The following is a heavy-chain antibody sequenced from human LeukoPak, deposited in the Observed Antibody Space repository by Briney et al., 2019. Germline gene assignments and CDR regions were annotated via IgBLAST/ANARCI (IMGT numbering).Heavy chain of an antibody. CDR2: INHSGST. V-gene: IGHV4-34*01. J-gene: IGHJ4*02. CDR3: ARGVGYSSSWYDY. Sequence: PSETLSLTCAVYGGSFSGYYWSWIRQPPGKGLEWIGEINHSGSTNYNPSLKSRVTISVDTSKNQFSLKLSSVTAADTAVYYCARGVGYSSSWYDYWGQGTLVTVSS. CDR1: GGSFSGYY. D-gene: IGHD6-13*01.